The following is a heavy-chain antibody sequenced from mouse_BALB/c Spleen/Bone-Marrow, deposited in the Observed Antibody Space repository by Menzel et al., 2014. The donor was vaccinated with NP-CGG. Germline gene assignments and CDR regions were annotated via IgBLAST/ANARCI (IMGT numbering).Heavy chain of an antibody. CDR3: ARDYANTAWFAS. CDR2: IDPENGDT. D-gene: IGHD1-1*01. V-gene: IGHV14-4*02. Sequence: EVQLVESGAELVRSGSSVKLSCTASGFNIKDYYMHWVKQRPEQGLEWIGWIDPENGDTEYAPKFQGKATMTADTSSNTAYLQLSSLTSEDTAVYYCARDYANTAWFASWGQGTLVTVS. J-gene: IGHJ3*01. CDR1: GFNIKDYY.